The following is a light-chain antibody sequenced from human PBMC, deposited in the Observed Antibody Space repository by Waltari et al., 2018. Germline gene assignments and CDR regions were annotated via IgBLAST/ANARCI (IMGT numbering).Light chain of an antibody. CDR3: QQYDDPLT. CDR2: DAS. J-gene: IGKJ4*01. V-gene: IGKV1-33*01. Sequence: DIQMTQSPSSLSASVGDRVTITCQASQDINKFLIWYQPKPGKAPKLLISDASKLQTGAPSRFTGSGSGTHFTFTISSLHPEDVATYYCQQYDDPLTFGGGTKVEIK. CDR1: QDINKF.